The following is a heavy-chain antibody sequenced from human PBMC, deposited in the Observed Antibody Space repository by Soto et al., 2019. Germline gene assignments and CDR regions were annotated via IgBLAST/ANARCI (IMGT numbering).Heavy chain of an antibody. J-gene: IGHJ3*01. V-gene: IGHV4-31*03. CDR3: AQAVVFTGGDTFDV. D-gene: IGHD1-1*01. CDR1: GGSISTGGFY. CDR2: IFYSGRT. Sequence: QVQLRESGPGLVKPSQTLSLTCTVSGGSISTGGFYWHWIRQYPGKGLEWIGSIFYSGRTSDNPSLTCRFTMSIEASKKLFSLRLSSVTAADTAVYYCAQAVVFTGGDTFDVVGQGRLVTVSS.